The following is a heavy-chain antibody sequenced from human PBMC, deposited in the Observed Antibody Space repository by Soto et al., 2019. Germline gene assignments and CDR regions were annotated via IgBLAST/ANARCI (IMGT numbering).Heavy chain of an antibody. CDR3: ARNLYHSRSFDY. CDR2: IYYSGST. J-gene: IGHJ4*02. V-gene: IGHV4-59*08. D-gene: IGHD3-22*01. CDR1: GSPISSYY. Sequence: TSETLSLTCNVSGSPISSYYWSWIRQPPGKGLEWIGYIYYSGSTYYNPSLKSRASISVDTSKNQFSLSLSSVTAADTAVYYCARNLYHSRSFDYWGQGTRVTVSS.